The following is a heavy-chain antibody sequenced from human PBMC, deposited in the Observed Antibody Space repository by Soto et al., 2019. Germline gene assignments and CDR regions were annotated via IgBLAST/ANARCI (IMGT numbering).Heavy chain of an antibody. D-gene: IGHD6-6*01. V-gene: IGHV3-30-3*01. CDR2: ISYDGSNK. J-gene: IGHJ5*02. CDR3: ARDFLSSFDP. Sequence: GGSLRLSCAASGFTFSSYAMHWVRQAPGKGLEWVAVISYDGSNKYYADSVKGRFTISRDNSKNTLYLQMNSLRAEDTAVYYCARDFLSSFDPWGQGTLVTVSS. CDR1: GFTFSSYA.